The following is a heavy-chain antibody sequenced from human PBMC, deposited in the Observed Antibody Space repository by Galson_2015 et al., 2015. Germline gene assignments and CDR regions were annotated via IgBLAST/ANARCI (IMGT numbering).Heavy chain of an antibody. J-gene: IGHJ3*02. CDR3: ARHAAGYNWNDDAFDI. D-gene: IGHD1-20*01. Sequence: ISWVRQMPGKGLEWMGRIDPSDSYTNYSPSFQGHVTISADKSISTAYLQWSSLKASDTAMYYCARHAAGYNWNDDAFDIWGQGTMVTVSS. CDR2: IDPSDSYT. V-gene: IGHV5-10-1*01.